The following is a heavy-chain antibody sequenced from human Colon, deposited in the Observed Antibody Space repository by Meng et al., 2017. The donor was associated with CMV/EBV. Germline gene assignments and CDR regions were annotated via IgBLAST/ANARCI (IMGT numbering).Heavy chain of an antibody. D-gene: IGHD1-26*01. CDR3: AKAAIVGATTSSFDY. J-gene: IGHJ4*02. V-gene: IGHV3-52*01. CDR2: IKCDGSEK. CDR1: GFTFSSSW. Sequence: GESLKISCAASGFTFSSSWMHWVCQAPEKGLEWVADIKCDGSEKYYVDSVKGRLTISRDNAKNTLYLQMNSLRAEDTAVYYCAKAAIVGATTSSFDYWGQGTLVTVSS.